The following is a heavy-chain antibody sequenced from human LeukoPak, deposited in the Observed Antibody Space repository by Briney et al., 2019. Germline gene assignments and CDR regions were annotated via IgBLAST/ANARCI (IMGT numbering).Heavy chain of an antibody. Sequence: SETLSLTCAVYGGSFSCHYWTWIRQPPGKGLQWIGEVNDRGSTNYNPPLKSRLTISEDKSKKQFSLRLPSVTAADTAVYYCARGVASGRFGDYYYYMDVWGKGTTVTVSS. D-gene: IGHD3-16*01. CDR3: ARGVASGRFGDYYYYMDV. V-gene: IGHV4-34*01. CDR1: GGSFSCHY. CDR2: VNDRGST. J-gene: IGHJ6*03.